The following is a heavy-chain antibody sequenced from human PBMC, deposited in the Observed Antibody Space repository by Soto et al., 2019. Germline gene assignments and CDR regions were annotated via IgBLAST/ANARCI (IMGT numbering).Heavy chain of an antibody. V-gene: IGHV1-69*01. J-gene: IGHJ6*02. D-gene: IGHD3-22*01. Sequence: QVQLVQSGAEVKKPGSSVKVSCKASGGTFSSYAISWVRQAPGQGLEWMGGIIPIFGTANYAQKFQGRVTITADESTSTAYMELSSLRSEDTAVYYCARAYGQVVITDYYYYYGMDVWGQGTTVTVSS. CDR3: ARAYGQVVITDYYYYYGMDV. CDR2: IIPIFGTA. CDR1: GGTFSSYA.